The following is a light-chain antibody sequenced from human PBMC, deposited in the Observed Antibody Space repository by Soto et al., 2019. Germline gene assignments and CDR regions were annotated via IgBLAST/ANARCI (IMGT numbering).Light chain of an antibody. V-gene: IGKV1-6*01. Sequence: IQMTQSPSSLSASLGDRVTVTCRASQSISTYLNWFQQRPGKAPKLLIYGAYTLQDGVPSRFTGSGSGTDFTLTINDLQPEDVATYFCLQDYDFPYTFGQGTKLEI. CDR2: GAY. CDR1: QSISTY. J-gene: IGKJ2*01. CDR3: LQDYDFPYT.